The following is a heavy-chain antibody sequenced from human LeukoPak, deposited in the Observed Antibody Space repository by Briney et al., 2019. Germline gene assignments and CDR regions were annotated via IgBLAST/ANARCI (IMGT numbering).Heavy chain of an antibody. CDR3: TTSSRSSWYRASYFYYAMDV. CDR1: GFTFRTYE. V-gene: IGHV3-15*01. J-gene: IGHJ6*02. Sequence: GGSLRLSCAASGFTFRTYEMNWVRQAPGKGLEWIGRMKSNPDGGTTDYAAPVKGRFTISRDDSKNTLYLQMNSLKTEDSALYYCTTSSRSSWYRASYFYYAMDVWGQGTTVTVSS. D-gene: IGHD6-13*01. CDR2: MKSNPDGGTT.